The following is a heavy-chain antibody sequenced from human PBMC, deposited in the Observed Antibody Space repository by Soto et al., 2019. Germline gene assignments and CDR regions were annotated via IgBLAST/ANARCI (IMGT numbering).Heavy chain of an antibody. V-gene: IGHV1-46*01. CDR1: GYTFTSYY. J-gene: IGHJ4*02. D-gene: IGHD2-15*01. CDR2: INPSGGST. CDR3: AREGRLGYCSGGSCYMDDY. Sequence: QVQLVQSGAEVKKPGASVKVSCKASGYTFTSYYMHWVRQAPGQGLEWMGIINPSGGSTSYAQKFQGRVTMTRDTSTSTVYMELSSLRSEDTAVYYCAREGRLGYCSGGSCYMDDYWGQGTLVTVPS.